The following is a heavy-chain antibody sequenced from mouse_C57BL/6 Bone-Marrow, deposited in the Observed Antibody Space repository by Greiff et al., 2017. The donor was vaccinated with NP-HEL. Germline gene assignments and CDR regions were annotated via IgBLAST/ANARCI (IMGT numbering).Heavy chain of an antibody. D-gene: IGHD2-5*01. CDR2: IDPEDGET. Sequence: VQLQQSGAELVKPGASVTLSCTASGFNIKDYYMHWVKQRTEQGLAWIGRIDPEDGETKYAPKFQGKATITADTSSNTAYLQLSSLTSEDTAVYYCARNSNYPYWYFDVWGTGTTVTVSS. J-gene: IGHJ1*03. CDR1: GFNIKDYY. CDR3: ARNSNYPYWYFDV. V-gene: IGHV14-2*01.